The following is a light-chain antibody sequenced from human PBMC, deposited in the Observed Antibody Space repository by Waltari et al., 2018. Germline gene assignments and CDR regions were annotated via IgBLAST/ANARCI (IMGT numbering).Light chain of an antibody. Sequence: EIVLTQSPGTLSLSPGERATLSCRASHSVSRSLAWYQQKPGQAPRLLIYGASNRATGIPDRFSGSGSGTDFSLTISRLEPEDFAVYYCQHYVSLPATFGQGTKVEIK. CDR3: QHYVSLPAT. J-gene: IGKJ1*01. V-gene: IGKV3-20*01. CDR1: HSVSRS. CDR2: GAS.